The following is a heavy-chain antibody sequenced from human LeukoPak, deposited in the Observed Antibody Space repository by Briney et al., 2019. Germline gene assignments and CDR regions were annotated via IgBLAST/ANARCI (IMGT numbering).Heavy chain of an antibody. CDR1: GFTFSSYA. Sequence: GGSLRLSCAASGFTFSSYAMSWVRQAPGKGLEWVSGICGSGAGTYYADSVKGRLTISRDNSKNTLYLQMHSLRAEDTAVYYCAKLTGGSCYSACDYWGQGTLVTVSS. V-gene: IGHV3-23*01. CDR2: ICGSGAGT. J-gene: IGHJ4*02. D-gene: IGHD2-15*01. CDR3: AKLTGGSCYSACDY.